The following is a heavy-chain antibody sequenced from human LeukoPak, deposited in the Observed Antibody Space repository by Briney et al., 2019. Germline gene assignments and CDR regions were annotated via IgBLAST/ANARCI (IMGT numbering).Heavy chain of an antibody. CDR3: ARGGTTWFDP. V-gene: IGHV4-59*01. J-gene: IGHJ5*02. CDR1: GASISNYY. D-gene: IGHD1-14*01. Sequence: SETLSLTCTVSGASISNYYWSWIRHPPGKGLEWIGYFFYSGNTNYNPSLKSRLTISVDTSKSQFSLNLRSVTTVDTAVYYCARGGTTWFDPWGQGILVTVSS. CDR2: FFYSGNT.